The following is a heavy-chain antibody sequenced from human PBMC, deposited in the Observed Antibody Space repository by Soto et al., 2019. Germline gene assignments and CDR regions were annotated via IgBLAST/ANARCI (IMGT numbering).Heavy chain of an antibody. CDR3: ARRRYYSSVQLAY. CDR1: GYTFTSYD. V-gene: IGHV1-8*01. D-gene: IGHD6-25*01. J-gene: IGHJ4*02. Sequence: QVQLVQSGAEVKKPGASVKVSCKAFGYTFTSYDINWVRQAAGQGLEWMGWMNPDSGNTIYAQKFQGRVTMTRDTSISTAYMELSSLRSEDTAVYYCARRRYYSSVQLAYWGQGTLVTVSS. CDR2: MNPDSGNT.